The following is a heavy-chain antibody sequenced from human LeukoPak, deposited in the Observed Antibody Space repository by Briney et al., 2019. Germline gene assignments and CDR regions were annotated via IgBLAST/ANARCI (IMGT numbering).Heavy chain of an antibody. J-gene: IGHJ4*02. CDR1: GFTFSTCS. V-gene: IGHV3-48*04. D-gene: IGHD1-26*01. CDR2: INSGGSAI. CDR3: ARGGSYVHY. Sequence: PGGSLRLSCAASGFTFSTCSMNWVRQAPGKGLGWVSYINSGGSAIYYADSVKGRFTISRDNAKNSLYLQMNSLRADDTAVYYCARGGSYVHYWGQGTLVTVSS.